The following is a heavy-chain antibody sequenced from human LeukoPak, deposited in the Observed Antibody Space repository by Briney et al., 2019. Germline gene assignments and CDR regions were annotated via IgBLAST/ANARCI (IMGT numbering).Heavy chain of an antibody. CDR2: ISYDGRVT. CDR3: AREVTAEGQFDS. J-gene: IGHJ5*01. D-gene: IGHD2-21*02. V-gene: IGHV3-30*04. CDR1: GFTFSHHS. Sequence: GGSLRLSCAASGFTFSHHSMNWIRQAPGKGLEWVAVISYDGRVTYYADSVRGRFTISRDNSKNIKYLQMNNMRPVDTAVYFFAREVTAEGQFDSWGRGTLVTVSS.